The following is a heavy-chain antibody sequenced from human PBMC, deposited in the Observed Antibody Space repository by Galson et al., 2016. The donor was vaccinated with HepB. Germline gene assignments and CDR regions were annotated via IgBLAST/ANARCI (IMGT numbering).Heavy chain of an antibody. CDR3: ARGWVRGKWLERYWFDP. CDR2: INHSGSA. Sequence: SETLSLTCAVSGGSFTDSYWSWIRQPPGKGLEWIGEINHSGSASDNPSLKSRVTISVDTSKNQFSLKLHSVTAADTAVYYCARGWVRGKWLERYWFDPWGQGTLVTVSS. V-gene: IGHV4-34*01. CDR1: GGSFTDSY. D-gene: IGHD3-10*01. J-gene: IGHJ5*02.